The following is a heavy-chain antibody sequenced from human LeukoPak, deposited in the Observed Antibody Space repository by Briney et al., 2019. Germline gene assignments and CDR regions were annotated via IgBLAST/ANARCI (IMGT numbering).Heavy chain of an antibody. J-gene: IGHJ4*02. D-gene: IGHD3-3*01. CDR3: VPREVYYDLWSGYYSGY. Sequence: PGGSLRLSCAASGFTFSSYSMNLVRQAPGKGLEWVSSISSSSSYIYYADSVKGRFTISRDNAKNSLYLQMNSLRAEDTAVYYCVPREVYYDLWSGYYSGYWGQGTLVTVSS. CDR2: ISSSSSYI. CDR1: GFTFSSYS. V-gene: IGHV3-21*01.